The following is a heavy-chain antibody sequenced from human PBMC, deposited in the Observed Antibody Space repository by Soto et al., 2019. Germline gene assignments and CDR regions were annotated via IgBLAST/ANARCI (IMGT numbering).Heavy chain of an antibody. D-gene: IGHD3-22*01. CDR2: IIPIFGTT. CDR1: GGTFGSAA. CDR3: ARDRTDSGYYTNWLDP. J-gene: IGHJ5*02. Sequence: SVKVSCKASGGTFGSAAITWVRQAPGQGLEWVGRIIPIFGTTNYAQNLQGRVTISADKSTLTSYMELHSLTSDDTALYYCARDRTDSGYYTNWLDPWGQGTQVTVSS. V-gene: IGHV1-69*06.